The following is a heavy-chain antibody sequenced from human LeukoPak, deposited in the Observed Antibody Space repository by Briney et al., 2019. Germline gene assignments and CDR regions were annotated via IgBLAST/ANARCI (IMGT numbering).Heavy chain of an antibody. D-gene: IGHD3-10*01. CDR2: IYSGGST. J-gene: IGHJ4*02. V-gene: IGHV3-66*01. CDR3: ARDRQAVRGVIVYFDY. Sequence: PGGSLRLSCAASGFTVSSNYMSWVRQAPGKGLEWVSVIYSGGSTYYADSVKGRFTISRDNSKNTLYLQMNSLRAEDTAVYYCARDRQAVRGVIVYFDYWGQGTLVTVSS. CDR1: GFTVSSNY.